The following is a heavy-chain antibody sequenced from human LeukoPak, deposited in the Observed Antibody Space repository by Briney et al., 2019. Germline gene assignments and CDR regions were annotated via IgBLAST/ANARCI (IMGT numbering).Heavy chain of an antibody. CDR1: GDSINSLDL. J-gene: IGHJ4*02. CDR3: ADLAGRYSSGLYYYYFDY. D-gene: IGHD3-22*01. Sequence: PSGTLSLTCTVSGDSINSLDLWSWVRPPPGKGLEWIGEMYLSGTTHSNPSVKSRVTISIDKSKNQFFLNLSSVTAADTAVYYCADLAGRYSSGLYYYYFDYWGQGTLVTVSS. CDR2: MYLSGTT. V-gene: IGHV4-4*02.